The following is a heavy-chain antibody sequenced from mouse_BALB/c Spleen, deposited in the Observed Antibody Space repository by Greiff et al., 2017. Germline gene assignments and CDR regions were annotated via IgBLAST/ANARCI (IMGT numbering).Heavy chain of an antibody. CDR1: GFSLTSYG. Sequence: QVTLKVSGPGLVAPSQSLSITCTVSGFSLTSYGVHWVRQPPGKGLEWLGVIWAGGSTNYNSALMSRLSISKDNSKSQVFLKMNSLQTDDTAMYYCAREWYGNYFNYFDYWGQGTTLTVSS. J-gene: IGHJ2*01. CDR2: IWAGGST. V-gene: IGHV2-9*02. D-gene: IGHD2-10*02. CDR3: AREWYGNYFNYFDY.